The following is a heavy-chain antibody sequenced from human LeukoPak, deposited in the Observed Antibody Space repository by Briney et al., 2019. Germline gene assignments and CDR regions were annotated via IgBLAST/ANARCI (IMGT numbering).Heavy chain of an antibody. CDR1: GGSISSGSYY. V-gene: IGHV4-39*07. Sequence: PSQTLPLTCTVSGGSISSGSYYWSWIRQPPGKGLEWIGEINHSGSTNYNPSLKSRVTISVDTSKNQFSLKLSSVTAADTAVYYCARDGTYYDFWSGNNENNWFDPWGQGTLVTVSS. CDR3: ARDGTYYDFWSGNNENNWFDP. CDR2: INHSGST. J-gene: IGHJ5*02. D-gene: IGHD3-3*01.